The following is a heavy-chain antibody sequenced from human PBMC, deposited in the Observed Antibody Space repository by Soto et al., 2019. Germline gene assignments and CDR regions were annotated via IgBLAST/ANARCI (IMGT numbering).Heavy chain of an antibody. CDR3: AGGGGSYLPDY. D-gene: IGHD1-26*01. Sequence: QVQLVESGGGLVKPGGSLRLSCAASGFTFSDYYMSWIRQAPGKGLEWVSYISRSSSYTNYADSVNGRFTISRDNAKNSPYLQMNSLRADDMAVYYCAGGGGSYLPDYWGQGTLVTVSS. CDR2: ISRSSSYT. J-gene: IGHJ4*02. CDR1: GFTFSDYY. V-gene: IGHV3-11*05.